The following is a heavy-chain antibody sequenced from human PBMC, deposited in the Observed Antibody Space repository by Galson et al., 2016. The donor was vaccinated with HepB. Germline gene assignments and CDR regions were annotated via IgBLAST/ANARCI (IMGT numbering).Heavy chain of an antibody. V-gene: IGHV3-74*01. CDR3: ARDRDARPYDY. D-gene: IGHD5-24*01. J-gene: IGHJ4*02. Sequence: SLRLSCAASGFTFSTYWMHWVRQAPGKGLEWVSRIGTDGRSNYADSVKGRFTISRDNSKNTLYLQMNSLRAEDTAIYHCARDRDARPYDYWGQGTLVIVSS. CDR2: IGTDGRS. CDR1: GFTFSTYW.